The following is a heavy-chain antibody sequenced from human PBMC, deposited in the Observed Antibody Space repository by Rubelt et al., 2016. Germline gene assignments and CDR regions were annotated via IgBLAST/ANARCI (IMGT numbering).Heavy chain of an antibody. D-gene: IGHD3-22*01. V-gene: IGHV3-33*06. CDR2: IWYDGSNK. J-gene: IGHJ4*02. Sequence: EYGGGVVQPGRSLRLSCAASGFTFSSYGMHWVRQAPGKGLEWVAVIWYDGSNKYYADSVKGRFTISRDNSKNTLYLQMNSLRAEDTAVYYCAKSGLLLHDYWGQGTLVTVSS. CDR1: GFTFSSYG. CDR3: AKSGLLLHDY.